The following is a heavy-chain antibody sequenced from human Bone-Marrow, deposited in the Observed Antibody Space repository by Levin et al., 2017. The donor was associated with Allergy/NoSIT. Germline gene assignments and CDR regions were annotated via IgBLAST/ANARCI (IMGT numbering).Heavy chain of an antibody. V-gene: IGHV4-59*01. CDR1: GVSINNYF. Sequence: SETLSLTCNVSGVSINNYFWSWIRQPPGKGLEWIGYIYSTASSSYNPSLKNRVTMSIETSKNKVSLNLRSVTAADTAVYYCARAGDWESSVWYGTKDYAMEFWGQGTTVTVSS. J-gene: IGHJ6*02. CDR3: ARAGDWESSVWYGTKDYAMEF. D-gene: IGHD6-19*01. CDR2: IYSTASS.